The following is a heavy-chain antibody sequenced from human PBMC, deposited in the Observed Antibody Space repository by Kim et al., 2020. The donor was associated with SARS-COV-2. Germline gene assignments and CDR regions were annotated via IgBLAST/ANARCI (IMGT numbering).Heavy chain of an antibody. J-gene: IGHJ4*02. V-gene: IGHV4-34*01. Sequence: SETLSLTCAVYGGSFSGYYWSWIRQPPGKGLEWIGEINHSGSTNYNPSLKSRVTISVDTSKNQFSLKLSSVTAADTAVYYCALVWFGTRRIFDYWGQGTLVTVSS. CDR2: INHSGST. D-gene: IGHD3-10*01. CDR1: GGSFSGYY. CDR3: ALVWFGTRRIFDY.